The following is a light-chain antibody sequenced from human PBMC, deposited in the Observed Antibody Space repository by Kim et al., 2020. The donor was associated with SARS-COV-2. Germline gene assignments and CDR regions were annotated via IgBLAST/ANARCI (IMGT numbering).Light chain of an antibody. V-gene: IGKV6-21*01. Sequence: EVVLTQSPDFQSVAPRERVTITCRASKRIVASLHWYQQKPGQSPKLIIQYTSQSFSGVPSGFTGSGSATDFTLTINGLEPEDAATYYCHQSSILPYTFGQGTKLEI. CDR2: YTS. CDR1: KRIVAS. CDR3: HQSSILPYT. J-gene: IGKJ2*01.